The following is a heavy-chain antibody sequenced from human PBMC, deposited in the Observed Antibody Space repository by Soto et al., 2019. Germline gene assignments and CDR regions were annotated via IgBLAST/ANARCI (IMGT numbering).Heavy chain of an antibody. CDR2: INPNSGGT. CDR3: AREVAVARYAFDI. D-gene: IGHD6-19*01. CDR1: GYTFTGYY. V-gene: IGHV1-2*04. J-gene: IGHJ3*02. Sequence: ASVKVSCKASGYTFTGYYMHWVRQAPGQGLEWMGWINPNSGGTNYAQKFQGWVTMTRDTSISTAYMELSRLRSDDTAVYYCAREVAVARYAFDISGQGTMVTVSS.